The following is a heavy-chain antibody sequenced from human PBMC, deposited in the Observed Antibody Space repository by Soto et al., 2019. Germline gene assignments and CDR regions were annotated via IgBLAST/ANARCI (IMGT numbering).Heavy chain of an antibody. CDR1: GGTFSIYT. Sequence: QVQLVQSGAEVKKPGSSVKVSCKASGGTFSIYTISWVRQAPGQGLEWMGGSANSAQKVQGRLTVTADESTSTVSLEFSSLTSEDTAVYYGAREGHPDMAWLDPGGQGTLVSVSS. J-gene: IGHJ5*02. D-gene: IGHD3-9*01. CDR2: SA. V-gene: IGHV1-69*01. CDR3: AREGHPDMAWLDP.